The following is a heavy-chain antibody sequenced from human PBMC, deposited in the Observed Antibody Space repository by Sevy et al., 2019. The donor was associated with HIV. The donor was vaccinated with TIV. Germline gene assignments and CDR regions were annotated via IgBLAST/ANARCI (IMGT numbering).Heavy chain of an antibody. V-gene: IGHV5-51*01. Sequence: GESRKISCKGSGYSFTSHWLGWVRHMPGKGLEWMGIIYPDDSDTKYSPSFQGQVTFSADKSISTAYLQWSSLKASDTAMYYCATSRSGYFDSSGSYIYWGQGTLVTVSS. J-gene: IGHJ4*02. CDR3: ATSRSGYFDSSGSYIY. CDR2: IYPDDSDT. D-gene: IGHD3-22*01. CDR1: GYSFTSHW.